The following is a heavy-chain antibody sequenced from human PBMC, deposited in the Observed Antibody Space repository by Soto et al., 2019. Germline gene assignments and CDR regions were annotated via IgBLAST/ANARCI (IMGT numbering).Heavy chain of an antibody. CDR3: AHRPMAGHDNY. V-gene: IGHV2-5*01. CDR2: IYWNDDK. Sequence: QITLKESGPTLVKPTQTLTLTCTFSGFSLSTSGVGVGWIRQPPGKALEWLALIYWNDDKRYSPSLKSRLTLTKDPSKNQVVLTMTNMDPVDTATYYCAHRPMAGHDNYWGQGTLVTVSS. CDR1: GFSLSTSGVG. J-gene: IGHJ4*02. D-gene: IGHD6-19*01.